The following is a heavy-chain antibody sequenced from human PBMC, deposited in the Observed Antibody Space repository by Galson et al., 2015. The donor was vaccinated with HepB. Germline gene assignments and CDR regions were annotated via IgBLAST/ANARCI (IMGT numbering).Heavy chain of an antibody. CDR1: GGTFSNSG. Sequence: SVKVSCKASGGTFSNSGFTWVRQAPGQGLEWMGGIIPIISMTKYAHRFQGRVTITEDNSTDTAYMELSSLRFEDTAVCYCARYYGSGDYYFYYMDVWGKGTTVTVSS. CDR3: ARYYGSGDYYFYYMDV. D-gene: IGHD3-10*01. V-gene: IGHV1-69*10. CDR2: IIPIISMT. J-gene: IGHJ6*03.